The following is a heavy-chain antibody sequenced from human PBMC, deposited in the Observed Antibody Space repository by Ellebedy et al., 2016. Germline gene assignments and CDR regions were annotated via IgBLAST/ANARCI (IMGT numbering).Heavy chain of an antibody. D-gene: IGHD3-3*01. CDR1: GASVYSGTSY. CDR3: ATLTIPGGSDS. J-gene: IGHJ4*02. V-gene: IGHV4-61*02. CDR2: IYTSGNS. Sequence: SETLSLTXTVSGASVYSGTSYWSWIRQPAGKGLEWIGRIYTSGNSIYNPSLKSRVSMSVDTSKNHFSLELRSVTAADTAVYYCATLTIPGGSDSWGQGILVTVSS.